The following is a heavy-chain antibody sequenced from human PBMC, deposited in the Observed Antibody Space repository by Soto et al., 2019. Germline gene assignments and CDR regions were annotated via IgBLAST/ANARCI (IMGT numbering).Heavy chain of an antibody. CDR1: GFTFSSYA. Sequence: EVQLLESGGGLVQPGGSLRLSCAASGFTFSSYATSWVRQAPGKGLEWVSAISGSGGSTYYADSVKGRFTISRDNSKNTLYLQMNSLRAEDTAGYYCAKVIAAAGTGYWFDPWGQGTLVTVSS. CDR3: AKVIAAAGTGYWFDP. D-gene: IGHD6-13*01. CDR2: ISGSGGST. J-gene: IGHJ5*02. V-gene: IGHV3-23*01.